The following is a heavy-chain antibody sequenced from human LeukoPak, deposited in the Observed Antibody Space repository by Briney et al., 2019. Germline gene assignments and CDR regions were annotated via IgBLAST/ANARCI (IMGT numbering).Heavy chain of an antibody. CDR1: AFTFSSYW. CDR2: IKQDGSEK. CDR3: ARGSYYDSSGYYYSDY. Sequence: PGGSLRLSCAASAFTFSSYWMSWVRQAPGKGLEWVANIKQDGSEKYYVDSVKGRFTISRDNAKNSLYLQMNSLRAEDTAVYYCARGSYYDSSGYYYSDYWGQGTMVTVSS. D-gene: IGHD3-22*01. J-gene: IGHJ4*02. V-gene: IGHV3-7*01.